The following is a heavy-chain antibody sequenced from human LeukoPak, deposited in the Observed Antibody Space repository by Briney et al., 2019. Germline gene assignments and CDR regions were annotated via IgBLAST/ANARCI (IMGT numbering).Heavy chain of an antibody. CDR1: GFTFSSYS. CDR2: ISSSSSTI. J-gene: IGHJ4*02. V-gene: IGHV3-48*02. Sequence: GGSLRLSCAASGFTFSSYSMNWVRQAPGKGLEWVSYISSSSSTIYYADSVKGRFTISRDNAKNSLYLQMNSLRDEDTAVYYCARDPGTYYYDSRGFDCWGLGTLVTVSS. CDR3: ARDPGTYYYDSRGFDC. D-gene: IGHD3-22*01.